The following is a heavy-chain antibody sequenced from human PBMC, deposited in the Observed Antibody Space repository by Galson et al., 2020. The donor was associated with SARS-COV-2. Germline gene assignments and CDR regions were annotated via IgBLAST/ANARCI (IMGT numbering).Heavy chain of an antibody. CDR2: ISYDGSNQ. CDR3: ARNEENNWFDP. CDR1: GFTFSSYA. J-gene: IGHJ5*02. Sequence: GGSLRLSCAASGFTFSSYAMHWVRQAPGKGLEWVAVISYDGSNQYYADSVKGRFTISRDNSKNTLYLQMNSLRAEDTAVYYCARNEENNWFDPWGQGTLVTVSS. V-gene: IGHV3-30*04.